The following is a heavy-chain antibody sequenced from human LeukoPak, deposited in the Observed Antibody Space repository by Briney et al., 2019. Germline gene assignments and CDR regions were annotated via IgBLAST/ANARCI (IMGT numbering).Heavy chain of an antibody. Sequence: SETLSLTCTVPGGSISSGGYYWSWIRQHPGKGLEWIGYIYYSGSTYYNPSLKSRVTISVDTSKNQFSLKLSSVTAADTAVYYCARDHPLGYSGSYGAFDIWGQGTMVTVSS. D-gene: IGHD1-26*01. J-gene: IGHJ3*02. CDR2: IYYSGST. CDR3: ARDHPLGYSGSYGAFDI. V-gene: IGHV4-31*03. CDR1: GGSISSGGYY.